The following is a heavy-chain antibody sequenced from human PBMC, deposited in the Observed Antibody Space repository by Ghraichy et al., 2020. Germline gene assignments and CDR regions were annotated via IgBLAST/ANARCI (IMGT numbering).Heavy chain of an antibody. CDR2: IYYSGST. D-gene: IGHD5-12*01. Sequence: SETLSLTCTVSGGSISSYYWSWIRQPPGKGLEWIGYIYYSGSTNYNPSLKSRVTISVDTSKNQFSLKLSSVTAADTAVYYCARGYSGYDSGVWLEYWGQGTLVTVSS. CDR1: GGSISSYY. V-gene: IGHV4-59*01. CDR3: ARGYSGYDSGVWLEY. J-gene: IGHJ4*02.